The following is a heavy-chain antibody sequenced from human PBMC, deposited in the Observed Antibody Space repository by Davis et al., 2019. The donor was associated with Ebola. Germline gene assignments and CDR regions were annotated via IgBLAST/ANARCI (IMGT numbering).Heavy chain of an antibody. J-gene: IGHJ5*02. CDR1: GYTFTSYD. CDR2: MNPNSGGT. Sequence: ASVKVSCKASGYTFTSYDINWVRQATGQGLEWMGWMNPNSGGTNYAQKFQGRVTMTRDTSISTAYMELSRLRSDDTAVYYCARGHCSSTSCYPVHWFDPWGQGTLVTVSS. D-gene: IGHD2-2*01. V-gene: IGHV1-2*02. CDR3: ARGHCSSTSCYPVHWFDP.